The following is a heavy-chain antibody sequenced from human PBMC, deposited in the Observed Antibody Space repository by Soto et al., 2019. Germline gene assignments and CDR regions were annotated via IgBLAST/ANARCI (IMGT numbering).Heavy chain of an antibody. CDR2: ISGSGGST. V-gene: IGHV3-23*01. CDR1: GFTFSNYA. Sequence: EVQLLESGGGLVQPGGSLRLSCAASGFTFSNYAVTWVRQAPGKGLEWVSTISGSGGSTYYADSVKGRFTISRDNSKKPRYLQMNSLRAEDTAVYYCAKDQGSSWYEIDYWGQGTLVTVSS. J-gene: IGHJ4*02. CDR3: AKDQGSSWYEIDY. D-gene: IGHD6-13*01.